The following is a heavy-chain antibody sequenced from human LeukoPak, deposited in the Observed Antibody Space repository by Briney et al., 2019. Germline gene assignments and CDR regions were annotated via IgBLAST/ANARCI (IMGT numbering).Heavy chain of an antibody. J-gene: IGHJ3*02. CDR2: IGTAGDT. V-gene: IGHV3-13*01. Sequence: GGSLRLSCAASGFTFSSYDMHWVRQVTGKGLEWVSAIGTAGDTYYPGSVKGRFTISRENAKNSLYLQMNSLRAGDTAVYYCARTSRVDAFDIWGQGTMVTVSS. CDR3: ARTSRVDAFDI. CDR1: GFTFSSYD.